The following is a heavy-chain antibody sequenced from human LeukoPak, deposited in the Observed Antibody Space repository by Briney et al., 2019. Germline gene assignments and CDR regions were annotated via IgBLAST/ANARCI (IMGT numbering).Heavy chain of an antibody. V-gene: IGHV4-34*01. CDR1: GGSFSGYY. J-gene: IGHJ4*02. CDR3: ARGRGLLWFGELLGLDY. Sequence: KPSETLSLTCAVYGGSFSGYYWSWIRQPPGKGLEWIGEINHSGSTNYNPSLKSRVTISVDTSKNQFSLKLSSVTAADTAVYYCARGRGLLWFGELLGLDYWGQGTLVTVSS. D-gene: IGHD3-10*01. CDR2: INHSGST.